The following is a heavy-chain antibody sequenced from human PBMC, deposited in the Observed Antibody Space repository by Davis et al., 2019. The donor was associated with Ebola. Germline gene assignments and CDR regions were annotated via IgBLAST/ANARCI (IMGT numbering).Heavy chain of an antibody. J-gene: IGHJ3*02. Sequence: MPSETLSLTCTVSGGSISSGGYYWSWIRQHPGKGLEWIGYIYYSGSTYYNPSLKSRVTISVDTSKNQFSLKLSSVTAADTAVYYCARVSYYYDSSGYSRGAFDIWGQGTMVTVSS. V-gene: IGHV4-31*03. CDR3: ARVSYYYDSSGYSRGAFDI. D-gene: IGHD3-22*01. CDR1: GGSISSGGYY. CDR2: IYYSGST.